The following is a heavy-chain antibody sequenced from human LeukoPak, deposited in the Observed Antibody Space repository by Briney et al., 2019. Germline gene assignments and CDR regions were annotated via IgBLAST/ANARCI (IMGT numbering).Heavy chain of an antibody. D-gene: IGHD2-21*02. CDR3: AREVTYCGGDCSGGWFDP. J-gene: IGHJ5*02. CDR1: GFTFSLYS. V-gene: IGHV3-48*01. CDR2: ISSSSSII. Sequence: GGSLRLSCAASGFTFSLYSMNWVRQAPGKGLVWVSYISSSSSIIYYADSVKGRFTISRDNAKNSLYLQMNSLRAEDTAVYYCAREVTYCGGDCSGGWFDPWGQGTLVTVSS.